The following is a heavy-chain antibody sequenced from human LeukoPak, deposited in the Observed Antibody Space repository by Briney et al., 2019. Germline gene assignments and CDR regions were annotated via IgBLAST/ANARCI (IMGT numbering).Heavy chain of an antibody. D-gene: IGHD6-13*01. CDR3: AKVRAADKPYFDY. V-gene: IGHV3-23*01. Sequence: GRSLRLSCAASGFTFSTYAANWVRQAPGKGREWVSAITGSGGATYYADSAKGRFTISRDNPKNTLYLQMNSLRPETRAVYHCAKVRAADKPYFDYRGQGTLGTVSS. J-gene: IGHJ4*02. CDR1: GFTFSTYA. CDR2: ITGSGGAT.